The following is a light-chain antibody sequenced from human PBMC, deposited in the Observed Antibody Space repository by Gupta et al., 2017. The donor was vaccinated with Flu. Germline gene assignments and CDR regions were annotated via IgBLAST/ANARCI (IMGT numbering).Light chain of an antibody. CDR1: SSNIGNKA. CDR2: YDD. V-gene: IGLV1-36*01. J-gene: IGLJ1*01. CDR3: ATWDDSLTGYV. Sequence: QSVLTQPPSVSEAPRHTVTISCSGSSSNIGNKAVNWYQQFPGKAPKLLIYYDDLLPSGVSDRFSGSKSGTSDSLAIRGLKSEDEADYYCATWDDSLTGYVFGTGTKVTVL.